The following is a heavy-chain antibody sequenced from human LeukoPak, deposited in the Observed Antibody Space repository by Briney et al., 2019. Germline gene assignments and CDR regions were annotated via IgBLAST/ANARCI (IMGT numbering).Heavy chain of an antibody. V-gene: IGHV3-23*01. CDR1: GSTFESDA. D-gene: IGHD1-7*01. CDR2: ISASGSST. J-gene: IGHJ4*02. CDR3: AKKGNQYNWNYGTNFDY. Sequence: GGSLRLSCEASGSTFESDAMSWVRQAPGKGLEWVSAISASGSSTYYADSVKGRFTISRDNSKNTLYLQMNSLRAEDTAVYYCAKKGNQYNWNYGTNFDYWGQGTLVTVSS.